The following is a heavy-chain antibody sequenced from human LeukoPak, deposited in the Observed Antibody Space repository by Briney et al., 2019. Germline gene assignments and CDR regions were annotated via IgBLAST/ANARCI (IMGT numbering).Heavy chain of an antibody. CDR2: INPDGSET. CDR3: SGIF. V-gene: IGHV3-7*01. J-gene: IGHJ4*02. D-gene: IGHD1-14*01. Sequence: VGSLRLSCAASGFTFSTYSTIWVRQAPGKGLEWVGNINPDGSETYYVDSVKGRFIISRDNAKNSLYLQMNSLKTEDTAVYYCSGIFWGRGTLVTVSS. CDR1: GFTFSTYS.